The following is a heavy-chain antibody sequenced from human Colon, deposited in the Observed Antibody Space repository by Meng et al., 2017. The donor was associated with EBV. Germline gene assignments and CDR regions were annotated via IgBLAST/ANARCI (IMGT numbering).Heavy chain of an antibody. CDR1: GGSMTSTSSY. D-gene: IGHD3-3*02. CDR3: VISSHN. V-gene: IGHV4-39*07. Sequence: QLHPHESGPGLVQPSATLSSNCTFSGGSMTSTSSYWGWVRQPPGKGLEWIGSIYYRGSTNYNPSLKSRISMSVDMSKNQFSLKVNSVTAADTAIYYCVISSHNWGQGTLVTVSS. CDR2: IYYRGST. J-gene: IGHJ4*02.